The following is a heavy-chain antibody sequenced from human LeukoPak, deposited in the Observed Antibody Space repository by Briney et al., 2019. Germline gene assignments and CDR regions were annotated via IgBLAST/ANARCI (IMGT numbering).Heavy chain of an antibody. D-gene: IGHD6-19*01. CDR3: ARSSSGTTQDY. J-gene: IGHJ4*02. CDR2: ISAYNGNT. V-gene: IGHV1-18*01. Sequence: ASVKVSCKASGHTFTSYGISWVRHAPGQGLEWMGWISAYNGNTNYAQKLQGRVTMTTDTSTSTAYMELRSLRSDDTAVYYCARSSSGTTQDYWGQGTLVTVSS. CDR1: GHTFTSYG.